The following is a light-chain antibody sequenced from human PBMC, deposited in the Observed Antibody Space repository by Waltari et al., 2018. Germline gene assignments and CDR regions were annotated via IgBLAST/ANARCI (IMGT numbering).Light chain of an antibody. CDR2: SGK. CDR3: AAWDDSLSGCWV. V-gene: IGLV1-44*01. Sequence: QSVLTQPPSASGTPGQRVTIPCSGSSSNIGSDTVNWYQQRPGTAPSLLIYSGKRRPSGDPARCSGSKSCTSASLAISGLQPEDEADYYCAAWDDSLSGCWVFGGGTRLTVL. J-gene: IGLJ3*02. CDR1: SSNIGSDT.